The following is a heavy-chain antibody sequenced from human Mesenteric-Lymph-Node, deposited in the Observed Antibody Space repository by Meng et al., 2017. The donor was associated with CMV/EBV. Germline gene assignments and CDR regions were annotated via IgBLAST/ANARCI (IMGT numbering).Heavy chain of an antibody. D-gene: IGHD2-21*01. J-gene: IGHJ3*02. CDR1: GYTFTSYG. CDR2: ISAYNGNT. CDR3: AVTYCGDDCYFNDAFDI. V-gene: IGHV1-18*01. Sequence: ASVKVSCKASGYTFTSYGINWVRQAPGQGLEWMGWISAYNGNTNYAQKLQDRVTMTTDTPTNTASMELRSLRPDDTAMYYCAVTYCGDDCYFNDAFDIWGQGTMVTVSS.